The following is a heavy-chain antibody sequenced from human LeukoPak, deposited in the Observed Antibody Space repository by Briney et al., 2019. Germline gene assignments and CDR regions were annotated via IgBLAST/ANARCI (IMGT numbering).Heavy chain of an antibody. V-gene: IGHV3-21*01. CDR2: ISSSSSYI. CDR3: ARAMYYDFWSGYYSEYYYYYMDV. D-gene: IGHD3-3*01. CDR1: GFTFSSYS. J-gene: IGHJ6*03. Sequence: GGSLRLSCAASGFTFSSYSMNWVRQAPGKGLEWVSSISSSSSYIYYADSVKGRFTISRDNAKNSLYLQMNSLRAEDTAVYYCARAMYYDFWSGYYSEYYYYYMDVWGKGTTVTVSS.